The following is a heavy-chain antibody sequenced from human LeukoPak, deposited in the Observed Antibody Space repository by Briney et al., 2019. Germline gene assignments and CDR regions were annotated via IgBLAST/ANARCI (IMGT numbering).Heavy chain of an antibody. CDR3: ARDRITMVRGVSGAFDI. CDR2: IYHSGST. Sequence: SETLSLTCAVSGGSISSSNWWSWVRRPPGKGLEWIGEIYHSGSTNYNPSLKSRVTISVDKSKNQFSLKLSSVTAADTAVYYCARDRITMVRGVSGAFDIWGQGTMVTVSS. D-gene: IGHD3-10*01. CDR1: GGSISSSNW. V-gene: IGHV4-4*02. J-gene: IGHJ3*02.